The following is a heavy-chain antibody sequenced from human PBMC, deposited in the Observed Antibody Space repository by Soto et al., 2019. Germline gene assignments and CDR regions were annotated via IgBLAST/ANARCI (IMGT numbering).Heavy chain of an antibody. CDR3: VRGASLNFDY. D-gene: IGHD1-26*01. J-gene: IGHJ4*02. CDR2: VNWNGGST. CDR1: GFTFDDYG. V-gene: IGHV3-20*04. Sequence: PGGSLILSCAASGFTFDDYGMSWARQAPGKGLEWVSGVNWNGGSTGYADSVKGRFTISRDNAKNSLYLQMNSLRAEDTAFYYCVRGASLNFDYWGQGTLVTVSS.